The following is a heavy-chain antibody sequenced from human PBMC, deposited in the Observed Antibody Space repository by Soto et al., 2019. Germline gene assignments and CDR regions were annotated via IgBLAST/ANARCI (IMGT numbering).Heavy chain of an antibody. CDR2: IYRDDEK. D-gene: IGHD2-15*01. Sequence: QITLKESGPTLVKPTQTLTLTCTLSGVSLRVGAEGVGWFRQPPGGALEWLALIYRDDEKVYSPSLKNRLTITKDISTNQVVLTVTNMDPVDTATYYCAHRRRYCSGGSCYSLSAFDVWGQGTLVTVSS. CDR3: AHRRRYCSGGSCYSLSAFDV. V-gene: IGHV2-5*02. J-gene: IGHJ3*01. CDR1: GVSLRVGAEG.